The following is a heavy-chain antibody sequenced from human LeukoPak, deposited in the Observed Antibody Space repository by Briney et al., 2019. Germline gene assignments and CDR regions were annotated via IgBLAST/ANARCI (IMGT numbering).Heavy chain of an antibody. CDR2: INSDGSST. CDR1: GFTLSSYW. J-gene: IGHJ6*02. D-gene: IGHD3-10*01. CDR3: ARDSLTMVRGVYYYYYGMDV. V-gene: IGHV3-74*01. Sequence: GGSLRLSCAASGFTLSSYWMHWVRQAPGKGLVWVSRINSDGSSTSYADSVKGRFTISRDNAKNTLYLQMNSLKAEDTAVYYCARDSLTMVRGVYYYYYGMDVWGQGTTVTVSS.